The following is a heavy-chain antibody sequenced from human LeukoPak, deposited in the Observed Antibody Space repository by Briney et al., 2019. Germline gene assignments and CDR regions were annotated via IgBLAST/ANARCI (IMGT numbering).Heavy chain of an antibody. J-gene: IGHJ6*02. D-gene: IGHD6-6*01. Sequence: ASVTVSCKASGGTFSSYGISWVRQAPGHGIEWMGGIIPIFGTANYAQKFQGRVTVTADESTSTAYMELSSLRSEDTAVYYCARPYSSSSYYYGMDVWGQGTTVTVSS. CDR2: IIPIFGTA. CDR1: GGTFSSYG. V-gene: IGHV1-69*13. CDR3: ARPYSSSSYYYGMDV.